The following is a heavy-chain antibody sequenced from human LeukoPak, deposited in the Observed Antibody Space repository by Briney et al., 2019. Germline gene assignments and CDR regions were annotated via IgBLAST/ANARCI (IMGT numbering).Heavy chain of an antibody. CDR1: GFTVSSNY. CDR2: IYSSGST. CDR3: ARSYGDPLFDY. Sequence: GGSLRLSCVGSGFTVSSNYMSWVRQAPGKGLEWVSVIYSSGSTFHADSVKGRFSISRDTSKNTLYLQMKSLRAEDSAVYYCARSYGDPLFDYWGQGTLVTVSA. J-gene: IGHJ4*02. D-gene: IGHD4-17*01. V-gene: IGHV3-66*01.